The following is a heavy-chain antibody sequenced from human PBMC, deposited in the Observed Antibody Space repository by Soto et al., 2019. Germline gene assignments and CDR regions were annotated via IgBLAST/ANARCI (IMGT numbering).Heavy chain of an antibody. V-gene: IGHV1-46*01. Sequence: QVHLVQSGAEVKEPGASLSLSCKASGYTFISYYIHWVRQAPGQGLELMGMINPRGGGTTYAQKFRGRVTMTSATSTSTVYMEVNGLRSEDTAVYYCARGYPSSSRLGWLDPWGQGTLVTVSS. CDR2: INPRGGGT. CDR1: GYTFISYY. J-gene: IGHJ5*02. CDR3: ARGYPSSSRLGWLDP. D-gene: IGHD2-2*01.